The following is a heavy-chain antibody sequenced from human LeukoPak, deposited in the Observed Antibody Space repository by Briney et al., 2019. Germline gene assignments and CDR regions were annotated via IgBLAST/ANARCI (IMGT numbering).Heavy chain of an antibody. CDR1: GGSISSSNW. Sequence: SEPLSLTCAVSGGSISSSNWWSWVRQPPGKGLDWIGDIYHVGSTNYNPSLKSRVTISVDKSKNQFSLRLNSVTAADTAVYYSAAIVTMPFDYWGQGTLVTVSS. V-gene: IGHV4-4*02. CDR3: AAIVTMPFDY. D-gene: IGHD4/OR15-4a*01. J-gene: IGHJ4*02. CDR2: IYHVGST.